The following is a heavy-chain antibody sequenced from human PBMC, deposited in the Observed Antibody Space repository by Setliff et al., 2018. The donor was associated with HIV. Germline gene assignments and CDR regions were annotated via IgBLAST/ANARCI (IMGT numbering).Heavy chain of an antibody. V-gene: IGHV4-34*12. CDR3: ARERSRGYTDPPRFDY. Sequence: SETLSLTCAVFGESFSGYYWSWIRRPPGKGLEWIGSMFHSGNTYYNPSLESRVSMSVDTSTNQVSLQLSSVTAADTAVYYCARERSRGYTDPPRFDYWGQGTLVTVSS. CDR2: MFHSGNT. D-gene: IGHD5-18*01. CDR1: GESFSGYY. J-gene: IGHJ4*02.